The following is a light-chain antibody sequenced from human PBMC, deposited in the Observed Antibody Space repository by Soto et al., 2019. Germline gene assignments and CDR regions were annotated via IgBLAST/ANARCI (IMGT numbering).Light chain of an antibody. CDR2: GAS. CDR1: QSVSSN. Sequence: EIVMTQSPATLSVSPGERATLSCRASQSVSSNLAWYQQKPGQAPRLLIYGASTRATGIPARFSGSGSGTEFTLTISSLQSEAFAVYYCQQYNNWPLTFGGGTKVAIK. J-gene: IGKJ4*01. CDR3: QQYNNWPLT. V-gene: IGKV3-15*01.